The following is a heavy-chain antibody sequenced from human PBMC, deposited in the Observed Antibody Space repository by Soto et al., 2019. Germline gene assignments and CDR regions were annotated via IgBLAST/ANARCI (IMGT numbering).Heavy chain of an antibody. V-gene: IGHV4-59*01. J-gene: IGHJ4*02. Sequence: PSETLSLTCTVSGGSISRYYWSWIRQPPGKGLEYLGFIYYSGSTNYNPSLKSRVAISVDTSKNQFSLKLSSVTAADTAVYYCARAPPGYPFDYWGQGSLVTVSS. CDR1: GGSISRYY. CDR3: ARAPPGYPFDY. CDR2: IYYSGST. D-gene: IGHD5-18*01.